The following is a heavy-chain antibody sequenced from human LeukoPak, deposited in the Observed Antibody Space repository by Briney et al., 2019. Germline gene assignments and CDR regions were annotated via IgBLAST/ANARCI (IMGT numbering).Heavy chain of an antibody. D-gene: IGHD3-10*01. V-gene: IGHV4-31*03. Sequence: SQTLSLTCTVSGGSISSGGYYWSWIRQHPGKGLEWIGYIYYSGSTYSNPSLKSRVTISVDTSKNQFSLNLSSVTAADTAVYYCARGDTVVRGVIIRTREFDYWGQGTLVTVSS. CDR2: IYYSGST. CDR1: GGSISSGGYY. J-gene: IGHJ4*02. CDR3: ARGDTVVRGVIIRTREFDY.